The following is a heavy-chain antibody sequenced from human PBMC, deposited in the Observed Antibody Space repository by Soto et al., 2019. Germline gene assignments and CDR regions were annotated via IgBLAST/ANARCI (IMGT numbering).Heavy chain of an antibody. D-gene: IGHD3-10*01. CDR2: ITMGGGTT. V-gene: IGHV3-23*01. CDR1: GFTFSSYA. CDR3: AKRRAVRFHFDY. J-gene: IGHJ4*02. Sequence: EVQRLESGGGVVQTGGSLRLSCAASGFTFSSYAMSCVRQAPGKGLEWDPTITMGGGTTFQADSVKGRFTISRDNSKNTLYPQMNSLRVEDTAVYFCAKRRAVRFHFDYWGQGALVTVSS.